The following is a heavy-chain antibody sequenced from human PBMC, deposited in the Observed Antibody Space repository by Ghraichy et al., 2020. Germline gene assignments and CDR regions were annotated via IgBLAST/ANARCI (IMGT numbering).Heavy chain of an antibody. CDR2: IHTSGSI. V-gene: IGHV4-4*07. CDR1: GGPISDNY. J-gene: IGHJ4*02. D-gene: IGHD2-8*01. Sequence: SETLSLTCIVSGGPISDNYWSWIRQPAGQGLEYIGRIHTSGSIAYNPSLKSRVTLSLDTSKNQFSLKLTSVTAADTAIYYCARDQGVMTHKYFDYWGQGILVTVSS. CDR3: ARDQGVMTHKYFDY.